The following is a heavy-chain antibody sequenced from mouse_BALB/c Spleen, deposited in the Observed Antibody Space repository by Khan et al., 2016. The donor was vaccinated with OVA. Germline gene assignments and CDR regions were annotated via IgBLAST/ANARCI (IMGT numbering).Heavy chain of an antibody. Sequence: QVQLKESGPGLVQPSQSLSITCTVSGFSLTSYGVHWVRQSPGKGLEWLGVIWSGGSTDYNAAFISRLSISKDSSKSQVFFKLNNLQANDTAIYYCARNYDYDEGLSYWGQGTLVTVSA. J-gene: IGHJ3*01. CDR3: ARNYDYDEGLSY. CDR1: GFSLTSYG. D-gene: IGHD2-4*01. CDR2: IWSGGST. V-gene: IGHV2-2*02.